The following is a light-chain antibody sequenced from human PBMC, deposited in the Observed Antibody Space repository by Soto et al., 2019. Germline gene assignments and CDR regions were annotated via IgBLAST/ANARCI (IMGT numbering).Light chain of an antibody. Sequence: EIVLTQSPGTLSLSPGERATLSCRASQSVSSSYLAWYQQKPGQAPRLLIYGASSRATGIPDRFSGSGSGNDFPLTISILEPEDFALYYWQQYGSSPLTFGGGTKVEIK. CDR3: QQYGSSPLT. CDR2: GAS. J-gene: IGKJ4*01. V-gene: IGKV3-20*01. CDR1: QSVSSSY.